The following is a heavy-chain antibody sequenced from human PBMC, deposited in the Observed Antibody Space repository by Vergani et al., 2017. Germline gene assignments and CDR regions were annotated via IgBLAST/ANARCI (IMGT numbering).Heavy chain of an antibody. D-gene: IGHD6-19*01. CDR1: GGSFSGYY. V-gene: IGHV4-34*01. J-gene: IGHJ6*03. CDR2: INHSGST. CDR3: AGGGSSGWAYYYYYMDV. Sequence: QVQLQQWGAGLLKPSETLSLTCAVYGGSFSGYYWSWIRQPPGKGLEWIGEINHSGSTNYNPSLKSRVTISVDTSKNQFSLKLSSVTAADTAVYYCAGGGSSGWAYYYYYMDVWGKGTTVTVSS.